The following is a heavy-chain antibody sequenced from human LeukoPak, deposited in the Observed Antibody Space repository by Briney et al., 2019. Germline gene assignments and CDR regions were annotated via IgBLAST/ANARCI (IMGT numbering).Heavy chain of an antibody. CDR2: ISGSGGST. D-gene: IGHD1-26*01. CDR3: AKDHKSGIVGYYYGMDV. CDR1: GFTFSSYA. J-gene: IGHJ6*02. V-gene: IGHV3-23*01. Sequence: PGGSLRLSCAASGFTFSSYAMSWVRQAPGKGLEWVSAISGSGGSTYYADSVKGRFTISRDNSKNTLYLQMNSLRAEDTAVYYCAKDHKSGIVGYYYGMDVWGQGTTVTVSS.